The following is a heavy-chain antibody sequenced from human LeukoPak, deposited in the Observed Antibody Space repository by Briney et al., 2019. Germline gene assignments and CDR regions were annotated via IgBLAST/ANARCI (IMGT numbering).Heavy chain of an antibody. J-gene: IGHJ3*02. CDR3: ARVGATYPPSDAFDI. D-gene: IGHD4/OR15-4a*01. Sequence: GGSLRLSCAASRFIFSDYYMSWIRQAPGKGLELISYIGSSTSYTNYADSVKGRFTISRDNANNSLYLQMNSLRAGDTAVYYCARVGATYPPSDAFDIWGQGTMVTVSS. CDR1: RFIFSDYY. CDR2: IGSSTSYT. V-gene: IGHV3-11*06.